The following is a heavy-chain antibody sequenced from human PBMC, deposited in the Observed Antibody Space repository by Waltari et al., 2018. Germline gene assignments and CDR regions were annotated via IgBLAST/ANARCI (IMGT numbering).Heavy chain of an antibody. V-gene: IGHV3-53*01. CDR2: IYSGGSK. Sequence: EVQLVESGGGLIQPGGSLRLSCAASGFTVSSNYMSWVRQAPGKGLEWVSVIYSGGSKYYADSGKGRLTISRDNSKNTLYLQMNSLRAEDTAVYYCASVVYYDYVWGSYRPGYWGQGTLVTVSS. CDR1: GFTVSSNY. CDR3: ASVVYYDYVWGSYRPGY. D-gene: IGHD3-16*01. J-gene: IGHJ4*02.